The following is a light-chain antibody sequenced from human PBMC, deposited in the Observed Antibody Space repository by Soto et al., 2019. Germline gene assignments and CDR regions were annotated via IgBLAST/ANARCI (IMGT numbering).Light chain of an antibody. CDR1: SSDVGNYNY. V-gene: IGLV2-11*01. CDR3: CSFAGSYNWV. Sequence: QSALTQPRSVSGSPGQSVTISCTGTSSDVGNYNYVSWYQQHPGKAPEVMIYHVSERPSGVPNRFSGSKSGNTASLTISGLQAEDEADYYCCSFAGSYNWVFGGGTQLTVL. J-gene: IGLJ3*02. CDR2: HVS.